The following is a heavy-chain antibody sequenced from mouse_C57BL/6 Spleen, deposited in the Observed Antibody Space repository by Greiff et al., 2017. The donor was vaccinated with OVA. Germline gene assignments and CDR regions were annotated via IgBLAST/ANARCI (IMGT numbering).Heavy chain of an antibody. CDR3: ARSTVYWYFDV. CDR1: GYTFTSYW. CDR2: IDPSDSYT. V-gene: IGHV1-69*01. Sequence: QVQLQQPGAELVMPGASVKLSCKASGYTFTSYWMHWVKQRPGQGLEWIGEIDPSDSYTNYNQKFKGKSTLTVDKSSSTAYMPLSSLTSEDSAVYYCARSTVYWYFDVWGTGTTVTVSS. J-gene: IGHJ1*03. D-gene: IGHD4-1*02.